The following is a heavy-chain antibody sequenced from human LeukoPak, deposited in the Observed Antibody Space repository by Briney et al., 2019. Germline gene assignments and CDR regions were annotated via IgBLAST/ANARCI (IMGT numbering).Heavy chain of an antibody. CDR2: IRYDGSNK. V-gene: IGHV3-30*02. D-gene: IGHD4-17*01. CDR1: GLTLSSYC. Sequence: PGGSLRLSCAVSGLTLSSYCMHWVRQAAGKGLEWVAFIRYDGSNKYYADSVKGRFTISRDNSKNTLYLQMNSLRAEDTAVYYCAKDQGYGDYVDAFDIWGQGTMVTVSS. J-gene: IGHJ3*02. CDR3: AKDQGYGDYVDAFDI.